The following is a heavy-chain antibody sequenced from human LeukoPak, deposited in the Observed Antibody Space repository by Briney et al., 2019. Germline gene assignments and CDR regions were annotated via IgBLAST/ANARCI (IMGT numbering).Heavy chain of an antibody. Sequence: SETLSLTCTVSGGSIGSYYWSWIRQPPGKGLEWIGYIYYSGSTNYNPSLKSRVTISVDTSKNQFSLKLSSVTAADTAVYYCARSTARFGFDYWGQGTLVTVSS. V-gene: IGHV4-59*08. CDR1: GGSIGSYY. J-gene: IGHJ4*02. CDR3: ARSTARFGFDY. D-gene: IGHD3-10*01. CDR2: IYYSGST.